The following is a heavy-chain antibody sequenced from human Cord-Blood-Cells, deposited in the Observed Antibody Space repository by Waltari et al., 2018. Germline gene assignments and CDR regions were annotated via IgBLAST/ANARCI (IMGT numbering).Heavy chain of an antibody. CDR3: AGSMVRGVLGYFDY. Sequence: EVHLVQPGAEVNKPGESLKISRKGSGYSFTSYWIRWVRQMPGKGLEWMGIIYPGDSDTRYSPSFQGQVTISADKSISTAYLQWSSLKASDTAMYYCAGSMVRGVLGYFDYWGQGTLVTVSS. CDR2: IYPGDSDT. CDR1: GYSFTSYW. D-gene: IGHD3-10*01. V-gene: IGHV5-51*01. J-gene: IGHJ4*02.